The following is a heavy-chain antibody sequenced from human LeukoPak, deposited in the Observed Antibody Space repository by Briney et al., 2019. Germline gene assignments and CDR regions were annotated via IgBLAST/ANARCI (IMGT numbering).Heavy chain of an antibody. J-gene: IGHJ4*02. CDR2: INHSGST. V-gene: IGHV4-34*01. CDR3: ARRRITGTTNFDY. Sequence: MSSETLSLTCAVYGGSFSGYYWSWIRQPPGKGLEWIGEINHSGSTNYNPSLTSRVTISVDTSKNNFSLKLCSVTAADMAVYYCARRRITGTTNFDYWGQGTLVTVSS. CDR1: GGSFSGYY. D-gene: IGHD1-7*01.